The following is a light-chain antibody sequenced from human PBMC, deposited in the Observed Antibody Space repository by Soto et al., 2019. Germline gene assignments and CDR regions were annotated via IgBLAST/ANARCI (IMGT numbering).Light chain of an antibody. CDR3: SSYAGSNNLV. J-gene: IGLJ3*02. Sequence: QSALTQPPSASGSPGQSVTISCTGTSSDVGGYNFVSWYQQHPDKAPKLIIYEVSKRPSGVPDRFSGSKSGNTASLTVAGLQAEDEAEYYCSSYAGSNNLVFVGGTKLTVL. CDR1: SSDVGGYNF. CDR2: EVS. V-gene: IGLV2-8*01.